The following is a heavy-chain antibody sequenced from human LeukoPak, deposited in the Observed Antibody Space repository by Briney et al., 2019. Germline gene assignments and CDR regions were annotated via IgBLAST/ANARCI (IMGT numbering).Heavy chain of an antibody. Sequence: SVKVSCKASGGTFSSYAISWVRQAPGQGLEWMGGIIPIFGTANYAQKFQGSVTITADESTSTAYMELSSLRSEDTAVYYCATRGYYDTRMVFDYWGQGTLVTVSS. CDR1: GGTFSSYA. D-gene: IGHD3-22*01. J-gene: IGHJ4*02. CDR3: ATRGYYDTRMVFDY. V-gene: IGHV1-69*01. CDR2: IIPIFGTA.